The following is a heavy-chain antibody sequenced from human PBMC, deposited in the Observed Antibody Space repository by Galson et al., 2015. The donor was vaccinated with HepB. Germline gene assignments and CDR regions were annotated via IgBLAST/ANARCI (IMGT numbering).Heavy chain of an antibody. CDR1: GGTFSSYA. V-gene: IGHV1-69*04. CDR3: ASNLLGVVVVAANYYYYGMDV. D-gene: IGHD2-15*01. CDR2: IIPILGIA. J-gene: IGHJ6*02. Sequence: SVKVSCKASGGTFSSYAISWVRQAPGQGLEWMGRIIPILGIANYAQKFQGRVTTTADKSTSTAYMELSSLRSEDTAVYYCASNLLGVVVVAANYYYYGMDVWGQGTTVTVSS.